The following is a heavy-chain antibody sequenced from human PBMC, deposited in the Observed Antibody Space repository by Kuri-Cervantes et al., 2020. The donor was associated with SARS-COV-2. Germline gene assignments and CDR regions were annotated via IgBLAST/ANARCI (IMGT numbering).Heavy chain of an antibody. CDR1: DYSISSGFY. Sequence: ESLKISCAVSDYSISSGFYWGWLRQPPGKGLEWIGTIYHSGSTYYNPSLKSRVTISVDTSENQFSLKLTSVTAADTAVYYCARDVWMVRGVPYYYYGMDVWGQGTTVTASS. D-gene: IGHD3-10*01. J-gene: IGHJ6*02. CDR3: ARDVWMVRGVPYYYYGMDV. CDR2: IYHSGST. V-gene: IGHV4-38-2*02.